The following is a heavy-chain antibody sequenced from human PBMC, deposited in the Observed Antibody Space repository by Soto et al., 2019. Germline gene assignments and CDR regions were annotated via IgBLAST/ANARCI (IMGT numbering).Heavy chain of an antibody. CDR2: INHSGST. Sequence: QVQLHQWGAGLLKPSETLSLTCAVYGGSFSGHYWSWIRQSPGKGLEWIGEINHSGSTNQNPSLNSRVTISVDTSKNQFSLKLKSVTAADTAVYYCARGITMILVVQGDAPDKYYFDSWGQGTQVTVSS. J-gene: IGHJ4*02. CDR1: GGSFSGHY. CDR3: ARGITMILVVQGDAPDKYYFDS. D-gene: IGHD3-22*01. V-gene: IGHV4-34*01.